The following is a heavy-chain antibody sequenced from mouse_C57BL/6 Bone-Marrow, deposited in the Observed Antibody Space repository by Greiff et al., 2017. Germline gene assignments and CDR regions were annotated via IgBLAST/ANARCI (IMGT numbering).Heavy chain of an antibody. V-gene: IGHV2-9-1*01. CDR3: ASPIYYYGSSYAMDY. Sequence: VHLVESGPGLVAPSQSLSITCTVSGFSLTSYAISWVRQPPGKGLEWLGVIWTGGGTNYNSALKSRLSISKDNSKSQVFLKMNSLQTDDTARYYCASPIYYYGSSYAMDYWGQGTSVTVSS. D-gene: IGHD1-1*01. CDR1: GFSLTSYA. CDR2: IWTGGGT. J-gene: IGHJ4*01.